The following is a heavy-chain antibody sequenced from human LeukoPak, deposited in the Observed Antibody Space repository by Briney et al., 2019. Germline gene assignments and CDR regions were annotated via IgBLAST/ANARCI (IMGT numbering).Heavy chain of an antibody. D-gene: IGHD6-19*01. CDR1: GFTFSNYE. CDR3: ARGGAVAGRTFDY. CDR2: ISSSGSNT. J-gene: IGHJ4*02. Sequence: GGSLRLSCAASGFTFSNYEMNWVRQAPGKGLEWVSFISSSGSNTYYADSVKGRFTTSRGNAKNSLYLQMNSLRAEDTAVYYCARGGAVAGRTFDYWGQGTLVSVSS. V-gene: IGHV3-48*03.